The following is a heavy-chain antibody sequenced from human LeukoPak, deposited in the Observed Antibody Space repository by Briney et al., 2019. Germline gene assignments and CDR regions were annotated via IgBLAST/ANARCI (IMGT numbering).Heavy chain of an antibody. J-gene: IGHJ4*02. Sequence: SVKVSCKASGGTFSSYAISWVRQAPGQGLEWMGGIIPIFGTANYAQEFQGRVTITADESTSTAYMELSSLRSEDTAVYYCAVPGGGSPRGAFDYWGQGTLVTVSS. CDR3: AVPGGGSPRGAFDY. CDR2: IIPIFGTA. CDR1: GGTFSSYA. V-gene: IGHV1-69*13. D-gene: IGHD1-26*01.